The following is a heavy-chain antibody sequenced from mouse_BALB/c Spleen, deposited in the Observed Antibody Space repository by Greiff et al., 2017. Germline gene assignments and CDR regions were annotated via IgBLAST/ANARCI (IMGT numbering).Heavy chain of an antibody. V-gene: IGHV7-3*02. D-gene: IGHD2-14*01. J-gene: IGHJ3*01. CDR1: GFTFTDYY. CDR3: ARDKGYDGFAY. CDR2: IRNKANGYTT. Sequence: EEQGVESGGGLVQPGGSLRLSCATSGFTFTDYYMSWVRQPPGKALEWLGFIRNKANGYTTEYSASVKGRFTISRDNSQSILYLQMNTLRAEDSATYYCARDKGYDGFAYWGQGTLVTVSA.